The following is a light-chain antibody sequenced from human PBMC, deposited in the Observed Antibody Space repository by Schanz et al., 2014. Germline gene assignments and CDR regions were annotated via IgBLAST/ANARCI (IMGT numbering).Light chain of an antibody. Sequence: QLVLTQSPSASASLGSSVKLTCTLSSGHSTYAIAWHQQQSGKGPRYLMKVNTDGSHNKGDGVPDRFSGSSSGAERHLTISSLQSEDEADYHCQTWPPGILVFGGGTKLTVL. CDR1: SGHSTYA. CDR2: VNTDGSH. J-gene: IGLJ2*01. CDR3: QTWPPGILV. V-gene: IGLV4-69*01.